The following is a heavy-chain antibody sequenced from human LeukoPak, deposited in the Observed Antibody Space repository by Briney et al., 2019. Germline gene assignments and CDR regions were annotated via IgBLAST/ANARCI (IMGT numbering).Heavy chain of an antibody. CDR1: GGSISSYY. V-gene: IGHV4-59*12. Sequence: PSETLSLTCTVSGGSISSYYWSWIRQPPGKGLEWIGYIYYSGSTNYNPSLKSRVTISVDTSKNQFSLKLSSVTAADTAVYYCARDLSHDSSGWYPGAFDIWGQGTMVTVSS. CDR3: ARDLSHDSSGWYPGAFDI. D-gene: IGHD6-19*01. CDR2: IYYSGST. J-gene: IGHJ3*02.